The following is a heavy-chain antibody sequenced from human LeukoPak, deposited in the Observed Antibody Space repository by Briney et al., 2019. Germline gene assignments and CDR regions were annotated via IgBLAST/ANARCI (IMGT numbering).Heavy chain of an antibody. D-gene: IGHD3-9*01. V-gene: IGHV1-69*04. Sequence: SVKVSCKASGGTFSSYAISWVRLAPGQGLGWMGRIIPILGIANYAQTSQSRVTITADKSTSTAYMELLSLRSEDTAMYYCARGLAMLTGSFYYYYGMDVWGQGTTVTVSS. CDR2: IIPILGIA. CDR1: GGTFSSYA. J-gene: IGHJ6*02. CDR3: ARGLAMLTGSFYYYYGMDV.